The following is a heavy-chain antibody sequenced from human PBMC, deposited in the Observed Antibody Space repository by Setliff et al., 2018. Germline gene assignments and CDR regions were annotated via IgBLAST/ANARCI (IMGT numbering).Heavy chain of an antibody. J-gene: IGHJ6*02. CDR2: IYHNGNT. V-gene: IGHV4-59*01. CDR3: ARDRTAYTYGLDV. Sequence: KTSETLSLTCTVSYGSISSYYWTWIRQPPGKGLQWIGYIYHNGNTNFNPSLKSRVNMSVDTSNNQFVLNLKAVTAADTAVYYCARDRTAYTYGLDVWGQGTTVTVSS. D-gene: IGHD3-16*01. CDR1: YGSISSYY.